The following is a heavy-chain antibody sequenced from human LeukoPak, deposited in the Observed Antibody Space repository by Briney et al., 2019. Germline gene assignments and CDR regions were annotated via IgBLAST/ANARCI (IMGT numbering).Heavy chain of an antibody. V-gene: IGHV4-34*01. Sequence: PSETLSLTCAVYGGSFSGYYWSWIRQPPGKGLEWIGEINHSGSTNYNPSLKSRVTISVDTSKNQFSLKLSSVTAADTAVYYCARCIAARRGGGYNWFDPWGQGTLVTVSS. J-gene: IGHJ5*02. CDR1: GGSFSGYY. CDR2: INHSGST. CDR3: ARCIAARRGGGYNWFDP. D-gene: IGHD6-6*01.